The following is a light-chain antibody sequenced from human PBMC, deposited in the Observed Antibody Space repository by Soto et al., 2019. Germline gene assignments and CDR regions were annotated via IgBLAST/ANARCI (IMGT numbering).Light chain of an antibody. J-gene: IGLJ1*01. CDR2: QDN. CDR3: QAWDISTYV. CDR1: KLGDKY. Sequence: SYELTQPSSVSVSPGQTASITCSGEKLGDKYACWYQQKPGQSPVLVIYQDNKRPSGIPERFSGSNSGNTATLTISGTQAMDEADYYGQAWDISTYVFGTGTKLTVL. V-gene: IGLV3-1*01.